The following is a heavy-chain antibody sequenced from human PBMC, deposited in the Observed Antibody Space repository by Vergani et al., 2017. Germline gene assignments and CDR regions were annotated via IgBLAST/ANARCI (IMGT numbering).Heavy chain of an antibody. CDR1: GFTFSDYY. J-gene: IGHJ5*02. Sequence: QVQLVESGGGLVKPGGSVRLSCAASGFTFSDYYMSWIRQAPGKGLEWVSYISSSSSYTNYADSVKGRFTISRDNAKNSLYLQMNSLTAEDTAVYYCAGEESSGWSPFSPRDNWFDPWGQGTLVTVSS. V-gene: IGHV3-11*06. CDR3: AGEESSGWSPFSPRDNWFDP. CDR2: ISSSSSYT. D-gene: IGHD6-13*01.